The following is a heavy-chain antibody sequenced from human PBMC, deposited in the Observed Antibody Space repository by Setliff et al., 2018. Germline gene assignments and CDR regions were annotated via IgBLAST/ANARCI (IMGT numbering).Heavy chain of an antibody. CDR1: GGTLTDYF. CDR3: ARTINFLGSGTWGYMDV. V-gene: IGHV4-34*01. Sequence: SETLSLTCTVSGGTLTDYFWSWVRQPPGKRLEWIGDIDHGGGSSYNPSLQSRVTLSLDTSENEFSLRLTSVAAADTAVYFCARTINFLGSGTWGYMDVWGKGTTVTSP. D-gene: IGHD3-10*01. J-gene: IGHJ6*03. CDR2: IDHGGGS.